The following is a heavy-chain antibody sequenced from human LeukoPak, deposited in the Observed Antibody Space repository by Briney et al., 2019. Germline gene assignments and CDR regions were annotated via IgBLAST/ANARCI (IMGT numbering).Heavy chain of an antibody. CDR3: TRKYGSGSYEHYYYYYYGMDV. CDR1: GFTFGYYA. D-gene: IGHD3-10*01. J-gene: IGHJ6*04. V-gene: IGHV3-49*04. CDR2: IRSKAYGGTT. Sequence: PGGSLRLSCTASGFTFGYYAMSWVRQAPGKGLEGVGFIRSKAYGGTTEYAASVKGRFTISRDDSKSIDYLKMNSLKTEDTAVYYCTRKYGSGSYEHYYYYYYGMDVWGKGTTVTVSS.